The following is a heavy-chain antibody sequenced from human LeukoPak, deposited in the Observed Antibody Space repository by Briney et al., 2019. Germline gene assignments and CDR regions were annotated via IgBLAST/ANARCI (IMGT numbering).Heavy chain of an antibody. CDR2: IYYSGTT. J-gene: IGHJ4*02. CDR3: ARRGFCSGGTCLTFDL. CDR1: GXSISSSY. D-gene: IGHD2-15*01. V-gene: IGHV4-59*08. Sequence: SETLSLTCTVSGXSISSSYGSWIRQPPGKGLEWIGYIYYSGTTNYNPSLKSRLTISVDTSKNQFSLKLSSVTAADTAVYYCARRGFCSGGTCLTFDLWGQGTLVTVSS.